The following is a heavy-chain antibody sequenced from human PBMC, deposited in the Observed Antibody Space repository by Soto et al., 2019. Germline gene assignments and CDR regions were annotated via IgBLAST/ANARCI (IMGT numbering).Heavy chain of an antibody. D-gene: IGHD5-12*01. CDR1: GYTFTSYG. CDR3: AAGGDIVATMNGYFDL. CDR2: ISAYNGNT. J-gene: IGHJ2*01. V-gene: IGHV1-18*01. Sequence: QVQLVQSGAEVKKPGASVKVSCKASGYTFTSYGISWVRQAPGQGLEWMGWISAYNGNTTYAQKLQGRVTMTTDTSTSTADMELRSLRSDDTAVYYCAAGGDIVATMNGYFDLWGRGTLVTVSS.